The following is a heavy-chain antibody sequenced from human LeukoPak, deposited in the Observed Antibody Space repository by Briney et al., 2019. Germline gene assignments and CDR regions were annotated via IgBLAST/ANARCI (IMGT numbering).Heavy chain of an antibody. J-gene: IGHJ4*02. CDR1: GGSFSGYY. D-gene: IGHD5-24*01. CDR2: IYYSGST. V-gene: IGHV4-59*08. CDR3: ARHGDGYNFFDY. Sequence: PSETLSLTCAVYGGSFSGYYWSWIRQPPGKGLEWIGYIYYSGSTNYNPSLKSRVTIPVDTSKNQFSLKLSSVTAADTAVYYCARHGDGYNFFDYWGQGTLVTVSS.